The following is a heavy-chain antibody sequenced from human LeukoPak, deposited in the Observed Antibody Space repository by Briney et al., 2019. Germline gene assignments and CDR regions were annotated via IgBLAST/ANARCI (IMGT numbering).Heavy chain of an antibody. CDR3: ARRTLVRGVVGNWFDP. D-gene: IGHD3-10*01. Sequence: PSETLSLTCTVSHGSISGFYWNWIRQSPGKGLEWIGYIYYDGNTNYNPSLQSRVTISISTSKRQFSLKLDSVTAADTAVYYCARRTLVRGVVGNWFDPWGQGVPVTVSS. J-gene: IGHJ5*02. CDR1: HGSISGFY. CDR2: IYYDGNT. V-gene: IGHV4-59*01.